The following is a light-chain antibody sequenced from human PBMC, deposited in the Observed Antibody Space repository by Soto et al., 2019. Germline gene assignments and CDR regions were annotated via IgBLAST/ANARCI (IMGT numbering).Light chain of an antibody. CDR2: EAT. J-gene: IGLJ1*01. V-gene: IGLV2-14*02. Sequence: QSALTQPASVSGSPGQSITISCTGTSSDVGTYDLVSWYQHHPGAAPKLIIYEATRRPSGISNRFSGSKSGNTASLTISGLQAEDEADYYCSSYTSSSTRVFGTWTKLTVL. CDR1: SSDVGTYDL. CDR3: SSYTSSSTRV.